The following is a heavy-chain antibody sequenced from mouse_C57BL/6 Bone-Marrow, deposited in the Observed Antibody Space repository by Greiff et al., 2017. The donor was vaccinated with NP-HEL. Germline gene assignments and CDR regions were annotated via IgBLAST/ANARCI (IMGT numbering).Heavy chain of an antibody. CDR3: ARWYYGNYVGFAY. CDR2: IYPRSGNT. J-gene: IGHJ3*01. V-gene: IGHV1-81*01. Sequence: QVQLQQSGAELARPGASVKLSCKASGYTFTSYGISWVKQRTGQGLEWIGEIYPRSGNTYYNEKFKGKATLTADKSSSTAYMGLRSLTSEDSAVYFCARWYYGNYVGFAYWGQGTLVTVSA. D-gene: IGHD2-1*01. CDR1: GYTFTSYG.